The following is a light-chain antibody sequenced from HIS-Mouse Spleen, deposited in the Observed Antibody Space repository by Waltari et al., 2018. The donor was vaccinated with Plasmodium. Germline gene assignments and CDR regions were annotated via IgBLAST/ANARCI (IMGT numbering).Light chain of an antibody. V-gene: IGLV2-8*01. J-gene: IGLJ2*01. CDR1: SSDVGGYNY. CDR3: SSYAGSNNLV. Sequence: QSALTQPPSASGSPGQSVTISCPGTSSDVGGYNYVSWYQQHPGNAPKLMIYEVSKRPSGVPDRFSGSKAGNTASLTVSGLQAEDDADYYCSSYAGSNNLVFGGGTKLTVL. CDR2: EVS.